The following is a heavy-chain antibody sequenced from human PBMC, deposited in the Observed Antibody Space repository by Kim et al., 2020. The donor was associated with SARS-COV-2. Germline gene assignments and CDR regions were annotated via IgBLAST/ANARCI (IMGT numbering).Heavy chain of an antibody. Sequence: GGSLRLSCAASGFTFSSHWMSWVRQAPGKGLEWVAKIKEDGSERYDVSSGEGRITISRDNAKNSLYLQMNSLRAADTGLYYCASDRCYSFDYWGQGPLVTVSS. V-gene: IGHV3-7*01. J-gene: IGHJ4*02. D-gene: IGHD4-17*01. CDR2: IKEDGSER. CDR1: GFTFSSHW. CDR3: ASDRCYSFDY.